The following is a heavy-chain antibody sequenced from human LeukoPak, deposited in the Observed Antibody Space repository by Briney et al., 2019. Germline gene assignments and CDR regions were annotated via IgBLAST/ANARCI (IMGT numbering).Heavy chain of an antibody. CDR3: ARPYYYDSRIDP. J-gene: IGHJ5*02. CDR1: GGSISSGDYY. V-gene: IGHV4-30-4*01. D-gene: IGHD3-22*01. Sequence: SETLSLTCTVSGGSISSGDYYWSWVRQPPGKGLEWIAYMYYSGSTYYNPSLKSRVTMSADTSKSQLSLKLSSVTAADTAVYYCARPYYYDSRIDPWGQGILVTVSS. CDR2: MYYSGST.